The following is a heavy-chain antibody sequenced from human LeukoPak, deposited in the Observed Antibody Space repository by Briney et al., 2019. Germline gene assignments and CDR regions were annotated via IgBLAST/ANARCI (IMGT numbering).Heavy chain of an antibody. V-gene: IGHV1-24*01. D-gene: IGHD3-10*01. CDR3: ATELLWFGESKTFDY. J-gene: IGHJ4*02. CDR1: GYTLTELS. Sequence: GASVKVSCKVSGYTLTELSMHWVRQAPGKGLEWMGGFDPEDGETIYAQKFQGRVTMTEDTSTDTAYMELSSLRSEDTAVYYCATELLWFGESKTFDYWGQGTLVTVSS. CDR2: FDPEDGET.